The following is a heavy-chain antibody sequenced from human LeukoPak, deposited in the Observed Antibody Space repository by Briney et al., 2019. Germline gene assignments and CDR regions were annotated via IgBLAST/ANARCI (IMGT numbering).Heavy chain of an antibody. V-gene: IGHV4-39*02. D-gene: IGHD6-13*01. Sequence: PSETLSFTCTVSGGSISSSSYYWGWIRQPPGKGLEWIGEINHLGSTDYNPSLKSRVAISVDTSKNHFSLKLRSVTAADTAVYYCASPATGNKDGFGYWGRGTLVSVSS. J-gene: IGHJ4*02. CDR1: GGSISSSSYY. CDR3: ASPATGNKDGFGY. CDR2: INHLGST.